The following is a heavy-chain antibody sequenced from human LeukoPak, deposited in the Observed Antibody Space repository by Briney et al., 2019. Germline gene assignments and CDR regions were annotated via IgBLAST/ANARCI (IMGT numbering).Heavy chain of an antibody. CDR1: GYTFTSYG. CDR2: ISAYNGNT. V-gene: IGHV1-18*01. Sequence: ASVKVSCKASGYTFTSYGISWVRQAPGQGLEWMGWISAYNGNTNYAQKLQGRVTMTTDTSTSTAYMELRSLRSDDTAVYYCARVVITMIVVAAFGPDYFDYWGQGTLVTVSS. J-gene: IGHJ4*02. CDR3: ARVVITMIVVAAFGPDYFDY. D-gene: IGHD3-22*01.